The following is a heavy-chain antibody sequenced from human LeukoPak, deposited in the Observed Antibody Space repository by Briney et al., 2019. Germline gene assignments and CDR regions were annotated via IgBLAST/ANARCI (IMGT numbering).Heavy chain of an antibody. CDR2: IYYSGST. V-gene: IGHV4-39*01. D-gene: IGHD3-3*01. CDR1: GGSISSSSYY. J-gene: IGHJ4*02. CDR3: ARRGYDFWSGYSPFDY. Sequence: SETLSLTCTVSGGSISSSSYYWGWIRQPPGKGLEWIGSIYYSGSTYYNPSLKSRVTISVDTSKNQFSLKLSFVTAADTAVYYCARRGYDFWSGYSPFDYWGQGTLVTVSS.